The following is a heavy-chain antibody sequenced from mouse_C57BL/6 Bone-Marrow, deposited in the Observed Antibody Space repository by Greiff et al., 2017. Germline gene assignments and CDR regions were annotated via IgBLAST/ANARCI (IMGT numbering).Heavy chain of an antibody. V-gene: IGHV14-4*01. CDR3: TDAVVGGYCEV. CDR2: IDPENGDT. J-gene: IGHJ1*03. CDR1: GFNIKDDY. D-gene: IGHD1-1*01. Sequence: EVQLQQSGAELVRPGASVKLSCTASGFNIKDDYMHWVKQRPEQGLEWIGWIDPENGDTEYASKFQGKATITADTSSNTAYLQLSSLTSEDTAVYYSTDAVVGGYCEVWGTGTTVTVSS.